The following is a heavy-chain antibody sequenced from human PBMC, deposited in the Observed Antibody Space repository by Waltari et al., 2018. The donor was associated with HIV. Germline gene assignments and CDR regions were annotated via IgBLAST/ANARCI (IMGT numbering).Heavy chain of an antibody. Sequence: EVQLVESGGGLVQPGRSLRLSCAASGFTFDDYAMHWVRQAPGTGLEGVSGISWNSGSIGYADSVKGRFTISRDNAKNSLYLQMNSLRAEDTALYYCAKDNSRGQKALDYWGQGTLVTVSS. CDR1: GFTFDDYA. CDR3: AKDNSRGQKALDY. V-gene: IGHV3-9*01. D-gene: IGHD6-19*01. CDR2: ISWNSGSI. J-gene: IGHJ4*02.